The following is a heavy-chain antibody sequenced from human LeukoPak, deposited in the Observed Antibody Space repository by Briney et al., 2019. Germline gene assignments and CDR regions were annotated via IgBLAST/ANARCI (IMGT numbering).Heavy chain of an antibody. CDR1: GGSVSSGGYF. CDR2: IYYSGST. J-gene: IGHJ6*02. D-gene: IGHD2-15*01. CDR3: AYCSGGSSYYYGMDV. V-gene: IGHV4-61*08. Sequence: SETLPLTCTVSGGSVSSGGYFWSWIRQPPGKGLEWIGYIYYSGSTNYNPSLKSRVTISVDTSKNQFSLKLSSVTAADTAVYYCAYCSGGSSYYYGMDVWGQGTTVTVSS.